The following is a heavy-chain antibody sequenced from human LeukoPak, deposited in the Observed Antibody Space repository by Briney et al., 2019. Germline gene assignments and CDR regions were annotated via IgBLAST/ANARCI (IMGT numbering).Heavy chain of an antibody. D-gene: IGHD1-26*01. Sequence: GGSLRLSCAASGFTFSSYAMHWVRQAPGKGLEWVAVISYDGSNKYYADSVKGRFTISRDNSKNTLYLQMNSLRAEDTAVYYCAREYSGSHYWGQGTLVTVSS. CDR2: ISYDGSNK. CDR3: AREYSGSHY. V-gene: IGHV3-30-3*01. J-gene: IGHJ4*02. CDR1: GFTFSSYA.